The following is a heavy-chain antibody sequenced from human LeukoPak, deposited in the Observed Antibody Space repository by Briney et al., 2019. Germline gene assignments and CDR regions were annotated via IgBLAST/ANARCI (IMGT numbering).Heavy chain of an antibody. D-gene: IGHD6-19*01. CDR2: ISSSSSYI. CDR1: GFAFSSYS. CDR3: ARDVIAVAGTC. Sequence: GGSLRLSCAAAGFAFSSYSMNWVRQAPGKGLEWVSSISSSSSYIYYADSVKGRFTISRDNAKNSLYLQMNSLRAEDTAVYYCARDVIAVAGTCWGQGTLVTVSS. V-gene: IGHV3-21*01. J-gene: IGHJ4*02.